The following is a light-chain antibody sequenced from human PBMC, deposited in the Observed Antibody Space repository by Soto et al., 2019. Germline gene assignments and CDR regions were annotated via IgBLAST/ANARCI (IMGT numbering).Light chain of an antibody. CDR2: EVS. CDR1: SSDVGSYNL. V-gene: IGLV2-23*02. J-gene: IGLJ1*01. Sequence: QSVLTQAASVSGSPGQSITISCTGTSSDVGSYNLVSWYQQHPDKAPKLMIYEVSKRPSGLSNRFSGSKSGNTASLTISGLQAEDEADYYCCSYAGSRTPLIFGTGTKVTVL. CDR3: CSYAGSRTPLI.